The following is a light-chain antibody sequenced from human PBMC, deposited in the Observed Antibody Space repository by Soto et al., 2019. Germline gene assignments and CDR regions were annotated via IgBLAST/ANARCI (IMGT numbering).Light chain of an antibody. V-gene: IGKV3-11*01. CDR2: DAA. CDR1: QSINTY. J-gene: IGKJ4*01. CDR3: QHRFNWPLT. Sequence: EIVLTQSPATLSLSPGEKATLSCRASQSINTYLGWYLQKPDQAPRLLIYDAANRATGVPARFSGSGSGTDFTLTITNLEPEDFAVYYCQHRFNWPLTFGAGTKVEI.